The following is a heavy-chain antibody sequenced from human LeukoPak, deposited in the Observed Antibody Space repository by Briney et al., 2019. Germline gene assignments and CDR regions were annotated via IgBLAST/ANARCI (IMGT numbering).Heavy chain of an antibody. Sequence: SETLSLTCTVSGESVSADDYFWGWIRQSPGKGLEWIGNFYYGVTTYNNPSLKSRVTISVDASKNQFSMKVNYVTAADTAVYFCGADRHGRHVDFWGQGTLVTVSS. CDR3: GADRHGRHVDF. CDR1: GESVSADDYF. V-gene: IGHV4-39*01. CDR2: FYYGVTT. D-gene: IGHD1-1*01. J-gene: IGHJ4*02.